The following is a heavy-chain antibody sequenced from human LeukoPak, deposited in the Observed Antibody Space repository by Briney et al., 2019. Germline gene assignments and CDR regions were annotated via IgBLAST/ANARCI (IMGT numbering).Heavy chain of an antibody. J-gene: IGHJ4*02. CDR1: GGSISSSSYY. Sequence: SETLSLTCNVSGGSISSSSYYWGWIRQPPGKGLEWIGTIYYSGSTDYNPSLKSRVTISVDTSKNQFSLKLSSVTAADTAVYYCARDHGGASDYDDYYDSSDTMDYWGQGTLVTVSS. CDR3: ARDHGGASDYDDYYDSSDTMDY. D-gene: IGHD3-22*01. V-gene: IGHV4-39*02. CDR2: IYYSGST.